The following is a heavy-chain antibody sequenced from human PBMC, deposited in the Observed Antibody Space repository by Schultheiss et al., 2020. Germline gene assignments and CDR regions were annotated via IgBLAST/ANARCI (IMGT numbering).Heavy chain of an antibody. CDR2: INPNSGGT. Sequence: ASVKVSCKASGYTFTSYDINWVRQAPGQGLEWMGRINPNSGGTNYAQKFQGRVTITADESTSTAYMELSSLRSEDTAVYYCARALRVVVPAARSLYYYYYMDVWGKGTTVTVSS. CDR1: GYTFTSYD. CDR3: ARALRVVVPAARSLYYYYYMDV. J-gene: IGHJ6*03. V-gene: IGHV1-2*06. D-gene: IGHD2-2*01.